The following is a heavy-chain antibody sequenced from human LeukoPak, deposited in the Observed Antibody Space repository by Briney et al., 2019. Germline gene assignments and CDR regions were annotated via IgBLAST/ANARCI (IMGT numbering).Heavy chain of an antibody. CDR2: INPSGGST. CDR3: ARVRYYYDSSGYDPDAFDI. J-gene: IGHJ3*02. Sequence: ASVKVSCKASGYTFTSYYMHWVRQAPGQGLEWMGIINPSGGSTSYAQKFQGRVTMTRDMSTSTVYMELSSLRSEDTAVYYCARVRYYYDSSGYDPDAFDIWGQGTMVTVSS. CDR1: GYTFTSYY. D-gene: IGHD3-22*01. V-gene: IGHV1-46*01.